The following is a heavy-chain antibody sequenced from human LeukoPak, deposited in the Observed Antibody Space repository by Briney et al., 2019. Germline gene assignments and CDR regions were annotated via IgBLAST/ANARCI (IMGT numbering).Heavy chain of an antibody. J-gene: IGHJ6*02. CDR1: GYTFSIYA. Sequence: QPGGSLLLCCAASGYTFSIYAMSWVRQAPGKGLEWVSGISGGDYGNTYYAESVKGRFTISRDNSKDTLYLQMNNLRAEDTAVYCCAKGGGLYRSSSGVAYIVYVWGQGNTVTVSS. V-gene: IGHV3-23*01. CDR3: AKGGGLYRSSSGVAYIVYV. D-gene: IGHD6-6*01. CDR2: ISGGDYGNT.